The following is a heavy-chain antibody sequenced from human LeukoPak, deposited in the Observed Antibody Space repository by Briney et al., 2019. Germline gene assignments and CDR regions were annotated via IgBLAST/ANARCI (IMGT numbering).Heavy chain of an antibody. CDR3: ATVPGGGYYNYYMGV. CDR2: IRYDGSNK. V-gene: IGHV3-30*02. J-gene: IGHJ6*03. CDR1: GFTFSSYA. D-gene: IGHD2-15*01. Sequence: GGSLRLSCAASGFTFSSYAMHWVRQAPGKGLEWVAFIRYDGSNKYYADSVKGRFTISRDNSKNTLYLQMNSLRAEDTAVYYCATVPGGGYYNYYMGVWGKGTTVTVSS.